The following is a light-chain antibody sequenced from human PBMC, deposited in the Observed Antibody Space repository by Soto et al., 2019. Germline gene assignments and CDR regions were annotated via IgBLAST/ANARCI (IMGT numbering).Light chain of an antibody. J-gene: IGKJ4*01. V-gene: IGKV1-5*03. CDR2: KAS. CDR3: QQYNSYSPPT. CDR1: QSISSW. Sequence: DIQMTQSPSTLSASIGDRVTITCRASQSISSWLAWYQQKPGKAPKLLIFKASNLESGVPSRFSGSGSGTEFTLTISSLQPDDFATYYCQQYNSYSPPTFGGGTKVEIK.